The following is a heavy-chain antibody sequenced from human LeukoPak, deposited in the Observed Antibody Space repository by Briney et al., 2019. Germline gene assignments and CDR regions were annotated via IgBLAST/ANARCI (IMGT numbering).Heavy chain of an antibody. CDR3: ARVTDGAFYFDY. CDR2: ISAYNGNT. D-gene: IGHD4-17*01. Sequence: GAAGKVSCKSSGYTFTIYGISWVRQAPGQGLEWMGWISAYNGNTNYAQKLQGRGTMTTDTSTSTAYMELRSLRSDDTAVYYCARVTDGAFYFDYWGQGTLVTVSS. V-gene: IGHV1-18*01. J-gene: IGHJ4*02. CDR1: GYTFTIYG.